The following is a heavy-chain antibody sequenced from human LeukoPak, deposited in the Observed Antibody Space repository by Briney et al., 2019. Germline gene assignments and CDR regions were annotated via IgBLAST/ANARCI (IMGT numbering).Heavy chain of an antibody. CDR3: ARVGYSSGWYGWFDP. J-gene: IGHJ5*02. D-gene: IGHD6-19*01. Sequence: GGSLRLSCAASGFTFSSYSMNWDRQAPGKGLEWVSSISSRSSYIYYADSVKGRFTISRDNAKNSLFLQMNSLRAEDTAVYYCARVGYSSGWYGWFDPWGQGTLVTVSS. CDR1: GFTFSSYS. V-gene: IGHV3-21*01. CDR2: ISSRSSYI.